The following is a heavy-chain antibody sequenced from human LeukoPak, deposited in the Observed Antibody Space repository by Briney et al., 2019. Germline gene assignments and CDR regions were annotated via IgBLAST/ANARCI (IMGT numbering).Heavy chain of an antibody. CDR1: GFTFSSYA. V-gene: IGHV3-23*01. CDR3: AKDATDYGDYVSVLFDY. J-gene: IGHJ4*02. CDR2: ISGSGGST. D-gene: IGHD4-17*01. Sequence: PGGSLRLSCAASGFTFSSYAMSWVRQAPGKGLEWVSAISGSGGSTYYADSVKGRFTISRDNSKNTLYLQMNGLRAEDTAVYYCAKDATDYGDYVSVLFDYWGQGTLVTVSS.